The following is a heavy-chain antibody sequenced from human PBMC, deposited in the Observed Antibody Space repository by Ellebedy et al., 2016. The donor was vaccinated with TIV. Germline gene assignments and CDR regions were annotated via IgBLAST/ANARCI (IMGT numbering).Heavy chain of an antibody. V-gene: IGHV3-23*01. J-gene: IGHJ4*02. CDR3: AKDQGYDILTGYIFDY. Sequence: GGSLRLSXAASGFTFSSYAMSWVRQAPGKGLEWVSAISGSGGSTYYADSVKGRFTISRDNSKNTLYLQVNSLRAEDTAVYYCAKDQGYDILTGYIFDYWGQGTLVTVSS. D-gene: IGHD3-9*01. CDR2: ISGSGGST. CDR1: GFTFSSYA.